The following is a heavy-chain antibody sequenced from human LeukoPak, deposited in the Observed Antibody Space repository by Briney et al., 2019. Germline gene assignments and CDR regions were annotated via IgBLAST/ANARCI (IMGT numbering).Heavy chain of an antibody. CDR2: ISSSGNT. CDR1: GFTYRRYS. D-gene: IGHD6-13*01. Sequence: PGGSLRLSCVASGFTYRRYSMNWVRQAPGKGLDWVSSISSSGNTYYADSVKGRFTISRDNSKNMLYLQMNSLRAEDTAVYYCVKGRISEDGLDFWGQGTLVTVSS. CDR3: VKGRISEDGLDF. J-gene: IGHJ4*02. V-gene: IGHV3-23*01.